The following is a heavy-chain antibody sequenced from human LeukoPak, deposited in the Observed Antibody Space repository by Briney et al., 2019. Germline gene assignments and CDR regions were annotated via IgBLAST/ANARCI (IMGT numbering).Heavy chain of an antibody. CDR1: GGSFSGYY. CDR2: INHSGST. V-gene: IGHV4-34*01. D-gene: IGHD2-15*01. CDR3: ARGGTPYCSGGSCFRVYYYYYMDV. Sequence: SETLSLTCAVYGGSFSGYYWSWIRQPPGKGLEWIGEINHSGSTNYNPSLKSRVTISVDTSKNQFSLKLSSVTAADTAVYYCARGGTPYCSGGSCFRVYYYYYMDVWGEGTTVTVSS. J-gene: IGHJ6*03.